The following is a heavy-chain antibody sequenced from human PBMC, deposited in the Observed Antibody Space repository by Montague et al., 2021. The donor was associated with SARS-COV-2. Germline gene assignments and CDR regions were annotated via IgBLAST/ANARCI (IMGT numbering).Heavy chain of an antibody. CDR1: GFSLSTSGVG. J-gene: IGHJ4*02. D-gene: IGHD5-12*01. V-gene: IGHV2-5*02. CDR2: IYWDDDK. Sequence: PALVKPTQTLTLTCTFSGFSLSTSGVGVGWIRQPPGKALEWLALIYWDDDKRYSPSLKSRLTITKDTSKNQVVLTMTNMDPVDTATYYCARVTAGIVAYGYWGQGTLVTVSS. CDR3: ARVTAGIVAYGY.